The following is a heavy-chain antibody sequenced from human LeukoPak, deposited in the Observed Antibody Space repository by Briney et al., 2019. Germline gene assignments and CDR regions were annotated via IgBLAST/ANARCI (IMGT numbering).Heavy chain of an antibody. CDR1: GFTFSSYG. V-gene: IGHV3-30*02. Sequence: PGGSLRLSCAAPGFTFSSYGMHWVRQAPGKGLEWVAFIRYDGTNKYYADSVKGRFTISRDNSKNTLSLQMSSLRAEDTALYYCAKDDGWNDASGYYFHYWGQGTLVTVSS. CDR2: IRYDGTNK. D-gene: IGHD1-1*01. J-gene: IGHJ4*02. CDR3: AKDDGWNDASGYYFHY.